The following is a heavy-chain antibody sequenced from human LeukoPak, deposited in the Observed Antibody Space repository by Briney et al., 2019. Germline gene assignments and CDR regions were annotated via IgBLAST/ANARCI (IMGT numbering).Heavy chain of an antibody. CDR3: ARTRLIAAAGRSWFDT. CDR1: GYTFTSYD. V-gene: IGHV1-8*01. CDR2: MNPNSGNT. J-gene: IGHJ5*02. Sequence: GASVKVSCKASGYTFTSYDINWVRQAAGQGREWMGWMNPNSGNTGYAQKFQGRVTITRNTSISTAYMELSSLRSEDTAVYYCARTRLIAAAGRSWFDTWGQGTLVTVSS. D-gene: IGHD6-13*01.